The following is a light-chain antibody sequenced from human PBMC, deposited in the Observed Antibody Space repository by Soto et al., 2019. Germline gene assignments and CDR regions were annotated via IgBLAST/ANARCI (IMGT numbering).Light chain of an antibody. CDR2: DAF. J-gene: IGKJ4*01. CDR3: QQYDEWPLT. CDR1: QNVKTR. V-gene: IGKV3-15*01. Sequence: EKVMTQSPATLSVSPGERATLSCRASQNVKTRLAWYQQKPGQAPRLLIYDAFTRATGIPARFSGSASGTEFTLPISSLQSEDFAVYYCQQYDEWPLTFGGGTKVDIK.